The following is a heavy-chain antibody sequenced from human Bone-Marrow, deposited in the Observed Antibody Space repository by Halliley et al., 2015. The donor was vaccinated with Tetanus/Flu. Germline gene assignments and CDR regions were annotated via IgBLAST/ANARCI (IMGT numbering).Heavy chain of an antibody. CDR2: IYPGDSDT. CDR3: ASGRRTTADSVLDF. Sequence: MGVIYPGDSDTRYSPSFQGLVTIPADKSISTAYLQWSSLQASDTAIYYCASGRRTTADSVLDFWGQGTLVSVSS. J-gene: IGHJ4*02. D-gene: IGHD1-7*01. V-gene: IGHV5-51*01.